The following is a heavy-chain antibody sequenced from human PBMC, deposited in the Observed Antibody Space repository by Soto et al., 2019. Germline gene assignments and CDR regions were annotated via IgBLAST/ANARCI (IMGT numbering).Heavy chain of an antibody. CDR1: GYTFTAYY. Sequence: GASVKVSCKASGYTFTAYYIHWVRQAPGQGLQWMGWINPNSGGTNYGQNFQGRVTMTRDRSITTAYMDLSSLRSDDTAVYYCARMDGASTIVTTATKGDYYYNGLDVWGQGTTVTVSS. CDR2: INPNSGGT. D-gene: IGHD1-1*01. J-gene: IGHJ6*02. CDR3: ARMDGASTIVTTATKGDYYYNGLDV. V-gene: IGHV1-2*02.